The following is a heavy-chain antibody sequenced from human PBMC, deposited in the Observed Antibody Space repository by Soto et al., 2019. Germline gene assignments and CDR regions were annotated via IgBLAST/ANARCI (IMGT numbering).Heavy chain of an antibody. CDR2: IKSKSAGGTT. CDR3: AGGHRSSGKIFDS. D-gene: IGHD3-22*01. J-gene: IGHJ4*02. CDR1: GFTFSNAW. V-gene: IGHV3-15*01. Sequence: EVQLVESGGGLVKSGGSVRLSCAASGFTFSNAWMSWVRQAPGKGLEWVGRIKSKSAGGTTEYDAPVKDRFTISRDDSKNTLYLQMNSLKIEDTAVYYCAGGHRSSGKIFDSWGQGTLVTVSS.